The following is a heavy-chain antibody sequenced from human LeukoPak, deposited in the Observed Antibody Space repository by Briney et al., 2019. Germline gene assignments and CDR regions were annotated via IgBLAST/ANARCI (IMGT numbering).Heavy chain of an antibody. CDR2: TSYSGNA. CDR3: ARDHGYFGMDV. V-gene: IGHV4-59*01. CDR1: GGSIGNYY. Sequence: SETLSLTCIVSGGSIGNYYWNWIRQPPGKGLEWIGYTSYSGNAIYNPSLKSRVTISIDPFKNQLSLKVTSVTAADTAVYYCARDHGYFGMDVWGQGTTVTISS. J-gene: IGHJ6*02.